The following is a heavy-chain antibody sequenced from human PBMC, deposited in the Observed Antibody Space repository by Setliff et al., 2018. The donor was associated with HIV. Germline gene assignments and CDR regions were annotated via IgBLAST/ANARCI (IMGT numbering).Heavy chain of an antibody. CDR3: ARDVGQLPYAY. Sequence: ASVKDSCKTSGYTFTNYDLSWVRQAPGQGLEWMGWISPYNDNTIYAQNLQGRVTMTTDTSTSTAYMELRSLNYDDTAVYYCARDVGQLPYAYWGQGTLVTVSS. CDR2: ISPYNDNT. D-gene: IGHD1-7*01. CDR1: GYTFTNYD. V-gene: IGHV1-18*01. J-gene: IGHJ4*02.